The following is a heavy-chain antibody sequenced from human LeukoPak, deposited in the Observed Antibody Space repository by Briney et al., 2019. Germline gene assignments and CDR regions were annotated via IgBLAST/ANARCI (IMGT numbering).Heavy chain of an antibody. J-gene: IGHJ4*02. D-gene: IGHD3-3*01. CDR2: IRYDGSNK. Sequence: GGSLRLSCAASGFTFSSYGMHWVRQAPGKGLEWVAFIRYDGSNKYYADSVKGRFTISRDNSKNTLYLQMNSLRAEDTAVYYCARPYYDFWSGYYTDPFDYWGQGTLVTVSS. CDR3: ARPYYDFWSGYYTDPFDY. CDR1: GFTFSSYG. V-gene: IGHV3-30*02.